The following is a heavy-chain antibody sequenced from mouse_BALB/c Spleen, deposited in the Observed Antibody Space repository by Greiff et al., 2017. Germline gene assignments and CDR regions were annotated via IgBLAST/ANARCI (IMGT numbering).Heavy chain of an antibody. CDR3: ASPYYGSWFAY. J-gene: IGHJ3*01. CDR1: GYSITSGYY. V-gene: IGHV3-6*02. Sequence: EVQLQESGPGLVKPSQSLSLTCSVTGYSITSGYYWNWIRQFPGNKLEWMGYISYDGSNNYNPSLKNRISITRDTSKNQFFLKLNSVTTEDTATYYCASPYYGSWFAYWGQGTLVTVSA. D-gene: IGHD2-10*01. CDR2: ISYDGSN.